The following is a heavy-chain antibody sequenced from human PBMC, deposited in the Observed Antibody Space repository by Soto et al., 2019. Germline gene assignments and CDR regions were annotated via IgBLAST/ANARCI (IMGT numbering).Heavy chain of an antibody. CDR3: ARRLPAEPYFDS. CDR2: MQNTGST. Sequence: KPSETLSLTCTASGGSIGNYYWSWIRQPPGKGLEWIAYMQNTGSTNTNPSLRSRVTISIDTSKNQFSLKLNSVTSADTAVYYCARRLPAEPYFDSWGQGTLVTVSS. J-gene: IGHJ4*02. CDR1: GGSIGNYY. V-gene: IGHV4-59*01. D-gene: IGHD4-17*01.